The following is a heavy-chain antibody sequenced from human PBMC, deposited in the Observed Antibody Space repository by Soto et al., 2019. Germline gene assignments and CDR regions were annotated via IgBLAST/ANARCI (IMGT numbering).Heavy chain of an antibody. CDR1: AFSFSTSW. V-gene: IGHV3-74*01. CDR2: INPDGRTI. D-gene: IGHD4-4*01. Sequence: GSSLRLSCAASAFSFSTSWLHWVLQAPGEGLVWVSRINPDGRTINYADSVKGRFTISRDNAKNTLYLQMNILRAEDTAVYYCARGGYSNQHGHDYWGQGTLVTVSS. J-gene: IGHJ4*02. CDR3: ARGGYSNQHGHDY.